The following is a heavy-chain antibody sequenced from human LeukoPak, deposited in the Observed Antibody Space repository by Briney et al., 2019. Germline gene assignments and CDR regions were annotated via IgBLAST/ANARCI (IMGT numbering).Heavy chain of an antibody. CDR2: IIPIFGTA. J-gene: IGHJ4*02. CDR1: GYTFTSYY. D-gene: IGHD6-19*01. Sequence: ASVKVSCKASGYTFTSYYMHWVRQAPGQGLEWMGGIIPIFGTANYAQKFQGRVTITTDESTSTAYMELSSLRSDDTAVYYCARGSSSGWYVPFDYWGQGTLVTVSS. CDR3: ARGSSSGWYVPFDY. V-gene: IGHV1-69*05.